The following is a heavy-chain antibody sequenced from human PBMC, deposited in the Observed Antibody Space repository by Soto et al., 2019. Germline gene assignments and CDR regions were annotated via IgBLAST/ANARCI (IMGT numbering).Heavy chain of an antibody. D-gene: IGHD2-15*01. J-gene: IGHJ4*02. Sequence: GASVKVSCKASGYTFTGYYMHWVRQAPGQGLEWMGWINPNSGGTNYAQKFQGWVTMTRDTSISTAYMELSRLRSDDTAVYYCARVTCSGGSCSNFDYWGQGTLVTVSS. CDR3: ARVTCSGGSCSNFDY. CDR2: INPNSGGT. V-gene: IGHV1-2*04. CDR1: GYTFTGYY.